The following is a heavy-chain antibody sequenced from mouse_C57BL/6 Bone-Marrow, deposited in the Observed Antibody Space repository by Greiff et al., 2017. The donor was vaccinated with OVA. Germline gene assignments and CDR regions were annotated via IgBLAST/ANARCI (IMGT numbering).Heavy chain of an antibody. Sequence: EVQRVESGGGLVQPKGSLKLSCAASGFSFNTYAMNWVRQAPGKGLEWVARIRSKSNNYATYYADSVKDRFTISRDDSESMLYLRMNNLKTEDTAMYYCVRQGGYGNYPRAMDYWGQGTSVTVSS. V-gene: IGHV10-1*01. CDR3: VRQGGYGNYPRAMDY. CDR2: IRSKSNNYAT. CDR1: GFSFNTYA. D-gene: IGHD2-10*02. J-gene: IGHJ4*01.